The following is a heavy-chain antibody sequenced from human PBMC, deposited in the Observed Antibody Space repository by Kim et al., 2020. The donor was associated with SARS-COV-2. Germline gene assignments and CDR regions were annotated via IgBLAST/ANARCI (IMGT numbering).Heavy chain of an antibody. V-gene: IGHV3-30*04. D-gene: IGHD1-26*01. Sequence: GGSLRLSCAASGFTFSNYAMHWVRQAPGKGLAWVAAISYDGSNKYYADSVKGRLTISRDNSKNTLYLQMNSLTAEDTAVYYCARDVQSWVGSTTYWGQGSLVIVSS. CDR2: ISYDGSNK. J-gene: IGHJ4*02. CDR1: GFTFSNYA. CDR3: ARDVQSWVGSTTY.